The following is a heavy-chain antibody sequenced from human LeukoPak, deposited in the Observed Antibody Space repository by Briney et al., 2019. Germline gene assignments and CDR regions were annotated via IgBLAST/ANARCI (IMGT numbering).Heavy chain of an antibody. D-gene: IGHD3-10*01. CDR2: IKQDGSEK. CDR1: GFTFSSYW. V-gene: IGHV3-7*01. Sequence: GGSLRLSCAASGFTFSSYWMSWVRQAPGKGLEWVANIKQDGSEKYYVDSVKGRFTISRDNAKNSLYLQMNRLRAEDTAVYYCARDQARITMVRGVIIPAYDAFDIWGQGTMVTVSS. J-gene: IGHJ3*02. CDR3: ARDQARITMVRGVIIPAYDAFDI.